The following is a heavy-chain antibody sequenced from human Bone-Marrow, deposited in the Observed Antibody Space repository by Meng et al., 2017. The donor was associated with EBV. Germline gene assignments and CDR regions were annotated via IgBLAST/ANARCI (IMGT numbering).Heavy chain of an antibody. CDR2: IYYSGST. CDR1: GGSIRSSSDY. J-gene: IGHJ1*01. Sequence: LQLQEWGPGLGKPSETLSCTCTVSGGSIRSSSDYWGWIRQPPGKGLEWIGSIYYSGSTYYNPSLKSRVTISVDTSKNQFSLKLSSVTAADTAVYYCARAALDEYQLLEDWGQGTLVTVSS. V-gene: IGHV4-39*01. D-gene: IGHD2-2*01. CDR3: ARAALDEYQLLED.